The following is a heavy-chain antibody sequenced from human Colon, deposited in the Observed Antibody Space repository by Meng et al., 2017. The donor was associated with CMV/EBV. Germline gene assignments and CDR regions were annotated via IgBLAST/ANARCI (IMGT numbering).Heavy chain of an antibody. CDR3: AREGTYASSSGLGL. D-gene: IGHD3-16*01. V-gene: IGHV1-2*02. CDR1: GYTANGYY. J-gene: IGHJ4*02. Sequence: ASVKVSCKTSGYTANGYYIHWVRQAPGQGLEWMGWINPNSGDANYARTFLGRVTMTADTSISTVYMELRGLRSGDTAAYYCAREGTYASSSGLGLWGPGALVTVSS. CDR2: INPNSGDA.